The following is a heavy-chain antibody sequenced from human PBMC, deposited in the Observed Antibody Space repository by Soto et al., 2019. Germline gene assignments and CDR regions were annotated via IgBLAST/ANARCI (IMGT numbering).Heavy chain of an antibody. Sequence: QITVKESGPKLVKPSQTLTLTCAFSGFSLSTSGVGVGWVRQPPGKAPEWLALIYWDDDKRYRPSLKSRLSITKDTSKDQVVFTMTNTDPVDTATYYGVRQDGNNNNSYPELWGCGTLVTVTS. D-gene: IGHD4-4*01. J-gene: IGHJ2*01. CDR1: GFSLSTSGVG. V-gene: IGHV2-5*02. CDR2: IYWDDDK. CDR3: VRQDGNNNNSYPEL.